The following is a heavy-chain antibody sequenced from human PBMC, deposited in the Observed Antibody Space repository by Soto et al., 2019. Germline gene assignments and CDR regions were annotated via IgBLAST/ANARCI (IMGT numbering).Heavy chain of an antibody. V-gene: IGHV1-18*01. J-gene: IGHJ6*02. CDR2: ISAYNGNT. CDR3: AGVGPAPCYYYGMDV. CDR1: GYSFTTYG. Sequence: QVQLVQSGGEVKKPGASVKVSCKTSGYSFTTYGISWVRQAPGQGLEWMGWISAYNGNTNYAQKLQDRVTMTTDTSTSTAYTELRSLRSDDTAVYYCAGVGPAPCYYYGMDVWGQGSTVNVSS.